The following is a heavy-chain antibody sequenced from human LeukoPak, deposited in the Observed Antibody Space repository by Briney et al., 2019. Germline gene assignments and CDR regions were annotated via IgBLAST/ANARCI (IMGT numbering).Heavy chain of an antibody. Sequence: GVSLRLSCAASGFTFSSYWMHWVRQVPGKGLVWVSRINNDGSSTTYADSVKGRFTISRDNAKNTLYLQMNSLRAEDTAVYYCTREVQAAGKTLDYWGQGTLITVSS. CDR3: TREVQAAGKTLDY. J-gene: IGHJ4*02. CDR2: INNDGSST. D-gene: IGHD6-13*01. V-gene: IGHV3-74*01. CDR1: GFTFSSYW.